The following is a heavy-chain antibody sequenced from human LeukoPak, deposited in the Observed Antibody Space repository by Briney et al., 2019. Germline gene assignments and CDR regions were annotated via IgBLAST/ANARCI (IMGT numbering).Heavy chain of an antibody. CDR2: IRFDGSNK. V-gene: IGHV3-30*02. J-gene: IGHJ4*02. D-gene: IGHD1-26*01. Sequence: GGSLRLSCAASGFTFSSYGMHWVRQAPGKGLEWVAFIRFDGSNKYYADSVKGRFTISRDNAKNSLYLQINSLRAEDTAVYYCARGQWELLRKGYDYWGQGTLVTVSS. CDR3: ARGQWELLRKGYDY. CDR1: GFTFSSYG.